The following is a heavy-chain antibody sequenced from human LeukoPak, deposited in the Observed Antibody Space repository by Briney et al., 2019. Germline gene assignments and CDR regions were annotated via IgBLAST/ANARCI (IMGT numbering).Heavy chain of an antibody. CDR3: ARDQNEGYGDYFYYFDY. V-gene: IGHV3-33*01. Sequence: GGSLRLSCAASGFAFSSYGMHWVRHAPGEGLVWVAVIWYDGSNKYYVDSVKGRFTISRDNSKNTLYLQMNSLRAEDTAVYYCARDQNEGYGDYFYYFDYWGQGTLVTVSS. CDR1: GFAFSSYG. J-gene: IGHJ4*02. CDR2: IWYDGSNK. D-gene: IGHD4-17*01.